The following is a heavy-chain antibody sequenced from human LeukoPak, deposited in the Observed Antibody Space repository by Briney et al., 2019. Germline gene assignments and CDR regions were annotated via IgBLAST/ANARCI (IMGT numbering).Heavy chain of an antibody. V-gene: IGHV3-21*01. Sequence: PGGSLRLSCAASGFTFRSDSMNWVRQAPGKGLEWDSAIDPNSTYIYYADSVKGRFTISRDNAENSLYLQMNSLSVEDTAVYYCARAPTVLVGYCSSSSCQADYWGQGTLVTVSS. CDR1: GFTFRSDS. CDR2: IDPNSTYI. D-gene: IGHD2-2*01. J-gene: IGHJ4*02. CDR3: ARAPTVLVGYCSSSSCQADY.